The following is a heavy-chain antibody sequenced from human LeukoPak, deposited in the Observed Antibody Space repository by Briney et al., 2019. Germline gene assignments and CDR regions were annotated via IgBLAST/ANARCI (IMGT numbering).Heavy chain of an antibody. CDR2: INPNSGGT. D-gene: IGHD4-11*01. J-gene: IGHJ2*01. CDR3: AREFGRRYSVTSAPEYFDL. Sequence: GASVKVSCKASGYTFTTYDITWVRQATGQGLEWMGWINPNSGGTNYAQKFQGRVTMTRDTSISTAYMELSRLRSDDTAVYYCAREFGRRYSVTSAPEYFDLWGRGTLVIVSS. CDR1: GYTFTTYD. V-gene: IGHV1-2*02.